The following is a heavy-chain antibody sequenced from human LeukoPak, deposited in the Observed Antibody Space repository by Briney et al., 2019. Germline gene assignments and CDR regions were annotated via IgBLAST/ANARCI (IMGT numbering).Heavy chain of an antibody. CDR1: GYTLTELS. CDR2: FDPEDGET. Sequence: GASVKVSCKVSGYTLTELSMHWVRQAPGKGLEWMGGFDPEDGETIYAQKFHGRVTLTRDTSTGTAYMELNSLTYDDTAVYYCARDRWYAFDYWGQGTLVTVSS. J-gene: IGHJ4*02. V-gene: IGHV1-24*01. CDR3: ARDRWYAFDY. D-gene: IGHD6-13*01.